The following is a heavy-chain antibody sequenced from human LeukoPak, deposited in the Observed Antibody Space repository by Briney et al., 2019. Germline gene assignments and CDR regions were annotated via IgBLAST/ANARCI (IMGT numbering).Heavy chain of an antibody. CDR1: GGTFSSYA. D-gene: IGHD2-15*01. CDR2: IIPIFGTA. Sequence: SVKVSCKASGGTFSSYAISWVRQAPGQGLEWMGGIIPIFGTANYAQKFQGRVTITTDESTSTAYMELSSLRSEDTAVYYCARSVATNLRYCSGGSCYLLRDWGQGTLVTVSS. V-gene: IGHV1-69*05. J-gene: IGHJ4*02. CDR3: ARSVATNLRYCSGGSCYLLRD.